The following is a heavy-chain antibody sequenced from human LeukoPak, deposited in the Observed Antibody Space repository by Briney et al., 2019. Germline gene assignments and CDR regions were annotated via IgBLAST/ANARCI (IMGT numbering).Heavy chain of an antibody. CDR3: ARGCSVLRGVINQPPLFDY. D-gene: IGHD3-10*01. Sequence: GGSLRLSCAASGFTSSSHWMHGVRQAPGEGLVWVSRVNSDGSSTSYADSVRGRFTISRDNAKNTLYLQMTSLRAEDTAVYFCARGCSVLRGVINQPPLFDYWGQGTLVTVSS. CDR2: VNSDGSST. CDR1: GFTSSSHW. J-gene: IGHJ4*02. V-gene: IGHV3-74*01.